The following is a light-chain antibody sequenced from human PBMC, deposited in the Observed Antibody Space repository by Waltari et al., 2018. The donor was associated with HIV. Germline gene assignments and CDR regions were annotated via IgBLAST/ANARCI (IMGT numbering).Light chain of an antibody. CDR2: EVT. CDR1: SSDIGAYDS. CDR3: SSYGDSLRVL. V-gene: IGLV2-8*01. J-gene: IGLJ3*02. Sequence: QSALTQPPSASGSLGQSVTISCTGSSSDIGAYDSVSWFQQHPRSAPKLLLYEVTRRPSTVSYGFSGSRSGSTAFLTVAGLQPDDEATYFCSSYGDSLRVLFGGGTNVTVL.